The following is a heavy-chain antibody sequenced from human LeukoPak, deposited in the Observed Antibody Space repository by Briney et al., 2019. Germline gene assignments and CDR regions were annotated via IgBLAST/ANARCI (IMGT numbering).Heavy chain of an antibody. Sequence: ASVKVSCKASGGTFSNYAINWVRQAPGPGLEWMGGITPIFGTANYAQKFQGRVTITADESTSTVYMELNSLKSEDTAVYYCARGWDYDSGGRPTAYVNWGQGTRVTVSS. CDR1: GGTFSNYA. J-gene: IGHJ4*02. CDR2: ITPIFGTA. D-gene: IGHD3-22*01. CDR3: ARGWDYDSGGRPTAYVN. V-gene: IGHV1-69*13.